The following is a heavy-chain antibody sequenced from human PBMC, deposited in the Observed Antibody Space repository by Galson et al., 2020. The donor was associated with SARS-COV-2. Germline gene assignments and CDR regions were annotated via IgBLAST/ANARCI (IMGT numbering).Heavy chain of an antibody. D-gene: IGHD1-1*01. CDR1: GSSFTDYW. J-gene: IGHJ2*01. Sequence: GESLKISCKGSGSSFTDYWIGWVRQMPGKGLEWMGIIYPGDSDTRYNPSLQGQVTISVDKSIPTAYLQWSSLKASDTAMYYCARRESYGTSEYFDFWGRGTLVTVSS. CDR3: ARRESYGTSEYFDF. CDR2: IYPGDSDT. V-gene: IGHV5-51*01.